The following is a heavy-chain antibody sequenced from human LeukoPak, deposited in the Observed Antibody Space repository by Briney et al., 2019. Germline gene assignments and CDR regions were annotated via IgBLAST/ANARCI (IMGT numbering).Heavy chain of an antibody. J-gene: IGHJ4*02. CDR3: AKAPMEDSWYIHFDY. V-gene: IGHV3-48*01. Sequence: GGSLRLSCAASGFTFGSYNMHWVRQAPGKGLEWVSYISSSSKTIYYADTVKGRFTISRDNADNFLYLQINSLRAEDTAIYYCAKAPMEDSWYIHFDYWGQGTLVTVSS. CDR2: ISSSSKTI. CDR1: GFTFGSYN. D-gene: IGHD6-13*01.